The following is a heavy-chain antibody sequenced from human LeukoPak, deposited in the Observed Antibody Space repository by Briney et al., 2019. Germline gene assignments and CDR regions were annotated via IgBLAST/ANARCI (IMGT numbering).Heavy chain of an antibody. V-gene: IGHV1-18*01. D-gene: IGHD3-10*01. Sequence: GASAKVSCKASGYTFTSYGISLVRQAPGQGLEWMGWISAYNGNTNYAQKLQGRVTMTTDTSTSTAYMELRSLRSDDTAVYYCARTREELLWFGELFSYWGQGTLVTVSS. J-gene: IGHJ4*02. CDR3: ARTREELLWFGELFSY. CDR2: ISAYNGNT. CDR1: GYTFTSYG.